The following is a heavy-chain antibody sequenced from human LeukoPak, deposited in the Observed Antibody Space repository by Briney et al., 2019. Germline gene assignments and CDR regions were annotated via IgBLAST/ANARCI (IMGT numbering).Heavy chain of an antibody. D-gene: IGHD6-25*01. J-gene: IGHJ5*02. CDR2: IYYDGNA. CDR1: GDSLSSSTYY. V-gene: IGHV4-39*01. Sequence: SETLSLTCTVSGDSLSSSTYYWGWIRQPPGKGLEWIGSIYYDGNAFYNPSLKSRVTISVDTSKNQFSVALSSVTAADTAVFYCARHGWSNGYFDPWGQGTLVTVSS. CDR3: ARHGWSNGYFDP.